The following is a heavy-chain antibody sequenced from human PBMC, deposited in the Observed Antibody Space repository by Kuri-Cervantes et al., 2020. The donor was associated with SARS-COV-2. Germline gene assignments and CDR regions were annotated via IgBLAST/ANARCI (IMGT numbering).Heavy chain of an antibody. D-gene: IGHD1-1*01. J-gene: IGHJ4*02. V-gene: IGHV1-8*03. Sequence: ASVKVSCKASGYTFTGYYMHWVRQAPGQGLEWMGWMNPNSGNAGYAQKFQGRVTITRNTSISTAYMELRSLRSDDTAVYYCAREDWNDAGVFDYWGQGTLVTVSS. CDR3: AREDWNDAGVFDY. CDR2: MNPNSGNA. CDR1: GYTFTGYY.